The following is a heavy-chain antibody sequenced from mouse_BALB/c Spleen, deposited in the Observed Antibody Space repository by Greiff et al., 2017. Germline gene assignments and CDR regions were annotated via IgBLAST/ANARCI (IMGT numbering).Heavy chain of an antibody. D-gene: IGHD2-1*01. Sequence: EVQLQESGPGLVKPSQSLSLTCSVTGYSITSGYYWNWIRQFPGNKLEWMGYISYDGSNNYNPSLKNRISITRDTSKNQFFLKLNSVTTEDTATYYCAREGFYYGNGFAYWGQGTLVTVSA. J-gene: IGHJ3*01. V-gene: IGHV3-6*02. CDR1: GYSITSGYY. CDR2: ISYDGSN. CDR3: AREGFYYGNGFAY.